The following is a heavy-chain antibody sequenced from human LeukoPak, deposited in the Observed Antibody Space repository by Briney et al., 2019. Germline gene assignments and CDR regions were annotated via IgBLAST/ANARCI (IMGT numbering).Heavy chain of an antibody. D-gene: IGHD1-26*01. CDR1: AFSLNTYN. V-gene: IGHV3-21*04. CDR3: VRDRGTYRPIDY. CDR2: ISYTGTYI. J-gene: IGHJ4*02. Sequence: GGSLRLSCAASAFSLNTYNMNWVRRAPGKGLQFASSISYTGTYIYYADSVKGRFTISRDNAQSSVYLQMNSLRAEDTAVYYCVRDRGTYRPIDYWGQGTLVTVSS.